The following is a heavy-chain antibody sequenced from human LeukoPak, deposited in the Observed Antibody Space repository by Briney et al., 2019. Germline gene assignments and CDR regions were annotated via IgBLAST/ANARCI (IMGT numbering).Heavy chain of an antibody. D-gene: IGHD3-9*01. J-gene: IGHJ6*02. Sequence: NPSETLSLTCTVSGGSISSYYWSWIRQPPGKGLEWIGYIYYSGSTNYNPSLKSRVTISVDTSKNQFSLKLSSVTAADTAVYYCARLNVDWLPRPGVSYYYYYGMDVWGQGTTVTVSS. CDR2: IYYSGST. V-gene: IGHV4-59*08. CDR3: ARLNVDWLPRPGVSYYYYYGMDV. CDR1: GGSISSYY.